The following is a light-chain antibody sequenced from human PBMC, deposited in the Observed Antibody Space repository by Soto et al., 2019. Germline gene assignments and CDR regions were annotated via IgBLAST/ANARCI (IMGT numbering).Light chain of an antibody. CDR2: DAS. CDR3: QQYNNWPRT. V-gene: IGKV3-15*01. Sequence: EFVLTQSPGTLSLSPGERATLSCRASQSVSSYLAWYQQKPGQPPRLLIYDASTRATGIPARFSGGGSGTEFSLTMSSLHSEDLAVYYCQQYNNWPRTFGQGTKVDIK. J-gene: IGKJ1*01. CDR1: QSVSSY.